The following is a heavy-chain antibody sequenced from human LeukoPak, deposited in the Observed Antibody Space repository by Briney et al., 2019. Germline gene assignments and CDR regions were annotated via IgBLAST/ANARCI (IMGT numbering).Heavy chain of an antibody. CDR1: GFTFAGHT. Sequence: PGGSLRLSCAASGFTFAGHTMTWLRQAPGKGLEWVSITGGRDDRTYYADSVEGRFTISRDNSKNILYLQMSSLRAEDTAVYYCAKDPNPFYDFWSGYKWGQGTLVTVSS. CDR2: TGGRDDRT. J-gene: IGHJ4*02. V-gene: IGHV3-23*01. D-gene: IGHD3-3*01. CDR3: AKDPNPFYDFWSGYK.